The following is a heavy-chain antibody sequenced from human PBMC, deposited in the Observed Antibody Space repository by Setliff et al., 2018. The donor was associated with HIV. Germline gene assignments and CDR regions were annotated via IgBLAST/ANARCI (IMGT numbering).Heavy chain of an antibody. CDR3: TRARGAVFRGHFYGSSWLDY. Sequence: PGGSLRLSCTASGFTFSSYWVHWVRQAPGKGLVWVSRINSDGTNTDYADSVKGRFTISRDNAKNTLYLQMSSLRAEDTAVYYCTRARGAVFRGHFYGSSWLDYWGQGTLVTVSS. J-gene: IGHJ4*02. V-gene: IGHV3-74*01. CDR2: INSDGTNT. CDR1: GFTFSSYW. D-gene: IGHD6-13*01.